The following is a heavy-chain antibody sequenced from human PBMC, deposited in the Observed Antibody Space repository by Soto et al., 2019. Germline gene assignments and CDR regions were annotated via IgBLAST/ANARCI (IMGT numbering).Heavy chain of an antibody. D-gene: IGHD3-16*01. J-gene: IGHJ4*02. V-gene: IGHV3-53*02. Sequence: EVQLVETGGGLIQPGGSLRLSCAVSGFTVRSNYMSWVRQAPGKGLEWVSIIYSSGNTYYADSVKGRFTMSRDTSNNTVFLQMSSLRAEDTAVYYCARVSSQFGYWGQGTLVTVSS. CDR3: ARVSSQFGY. CDR2: IYSSGNT. CDR1: GFTVRSNY.